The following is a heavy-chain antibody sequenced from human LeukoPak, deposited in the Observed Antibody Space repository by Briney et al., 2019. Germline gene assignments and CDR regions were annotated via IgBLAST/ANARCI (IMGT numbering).Heavy chain of an antibody. CDR2: IRYDGSNK. V-gene: IGHV3-30*02. Sequence: GGSLRLSCAAAGFTFSSYGMHWVRHAPGKGLEWVAFIRYDGSNKYYADSVKGRSTISRDNSKNTLYLQMNSLGAEDTAVYYCAKVGHYSSSWDFDYWGQGTLVTVSS. J-gene: IGHJ4*02. D-gene: IGHD6-13*01. CDR3: AKVGHYSSSWDFDY. CDR1: GFTFSSYG.